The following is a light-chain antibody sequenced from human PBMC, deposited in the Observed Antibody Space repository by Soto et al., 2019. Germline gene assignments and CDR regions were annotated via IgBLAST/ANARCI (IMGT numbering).Light chain of an antibody. CDR1: QSVSSSY. CDR2: VAS. V-gene: IGKV3-20*01. J-gene: IGKJ1*01. Sequence: EIVLTQSPGTLSLSPGERATLSCRASQSVSSSYLAWYQQKPGQAPRLLIYVASSSATGIPDRFSGSGSGTDFTLTISRLEPEDFAVYYCHQYGSSRTFGQGTKVEIK. CDR3: HQYGSSRT.